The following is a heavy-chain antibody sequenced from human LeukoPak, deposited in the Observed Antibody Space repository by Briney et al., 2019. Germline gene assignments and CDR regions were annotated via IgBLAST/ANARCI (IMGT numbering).Heavy chain of an antibody. J-gene: IGHJ4*02. Sequence: SETLSLTCTVSGGSINTYYWSWVRQPPGKGLEWIGYIYYSGSTNYNPSLKSRVTISVDKSKSQFSLKLNSVTAADTALYYCARSGSYHNNFDYWGQGTLVTVSS. CDR3: ARSGSYHNNFDY. CDR1: GGSINTYY. CDR2: IYYSGST. V-gene: IGHV4-59*01. D-gene: IGHD1-26*01.